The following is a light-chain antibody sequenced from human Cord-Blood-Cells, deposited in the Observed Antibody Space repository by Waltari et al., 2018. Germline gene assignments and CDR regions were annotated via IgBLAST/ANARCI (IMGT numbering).Light chain of an antibody. CDR2: DVS. CDR1: SSDVGGYNY. CDR3: SSYTSSSTWV. Sequence: QSALTQPASVSGSPGQSITISCTGTSSDVGGYNYVSWYHQHPGKAPQLMIYDVSNRPSGVSNRFSGSKSGNTASLTISGLQAEDEADYYCSSYTSSSTWVFGGGTKLTVL. J-gene: IGLJ3*02. V-gene: IGLV2-14*01.